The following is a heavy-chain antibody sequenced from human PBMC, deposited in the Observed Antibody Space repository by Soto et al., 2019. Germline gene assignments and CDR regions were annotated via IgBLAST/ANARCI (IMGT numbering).Heavy chain of an antibody. Sequence: QVQVVQSGAEVKKLGASVKVSCKASGYTFTAYYIHWVRQAPGQGLEWVGWINPNSGDTNYAQRFQGWVSMTGDTSVSTAYLDLTRLRSDATAVYYCARGGYTYGYGLDYWGQGTLVTVSS. J-gene: IGHJ4*02. CDR1: GYTFTAYY. CDR3: ARGGYTYGYGLDY. D-gene: IGHD5-18*01. CDR2: INPNSGDT. V-gene: IGHV1-2*04.